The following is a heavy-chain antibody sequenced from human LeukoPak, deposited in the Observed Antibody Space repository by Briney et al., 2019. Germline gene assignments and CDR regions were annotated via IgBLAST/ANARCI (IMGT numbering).Heavy chain of an antibody. D-gene: IGHD5-18*01. CDR2: IYYSGST. V-gene: IGHV4-39*07. CDR1: GGSISSSSYY. J-gene: IGHJ4*02. CDR3: ARPIRGYSYNY. Sequence: SETLSLTCTVPGGSISSSSYYWGWIRQPPGKGLEWIGSIYYSGSTYYNPSLKSRVTISVDTSKNQFSLKLSSVTAADTAVYYCARPIRGYSYNYWGQGTLVTVSS.